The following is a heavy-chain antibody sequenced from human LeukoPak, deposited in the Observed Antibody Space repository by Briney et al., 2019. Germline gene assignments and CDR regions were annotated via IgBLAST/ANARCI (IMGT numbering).Heavy chain of an antibody. D-gene: IGHD3-22*01. Sequence: QSGGSLRLSCAASGFTFSSYAMSWVRQAPGKGLEWVSAISGSGGSTYYADSVKGRFTISRDNSKNTLYLQMNSLRAEDTAVYYCATCDGRKKKITMITTDYWGQGTLVTVSS. J-gene: IGHJ4*02. CDR3: ATCDGRKKKITMITTDY. V-gene: IGHV3-23*01. CDR1: GFTFSSYA. CDR2: ISGSGGST.